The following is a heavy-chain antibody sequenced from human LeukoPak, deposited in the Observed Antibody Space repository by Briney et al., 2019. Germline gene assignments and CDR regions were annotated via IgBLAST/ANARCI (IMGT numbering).Heavy chain of an antibody. Sequence: SETLSLTCTVSGGSISSGGYYWSWIRQPRGKGLEWIGFIYYSGSTNYNPSLKSRVTMSVDTSKNQFSLKLSSVTAADTAVYYCARDSELGSTFDYWGQGTLVTVSS. CDR3: ARDSELGSTFDY. D-gene: IGHD7-27*01. J-gene: IGHJ4*02. CDR1: GGSISSGGYY. CDR2: IYYSGST. V-gene: IGHV4-61*08.